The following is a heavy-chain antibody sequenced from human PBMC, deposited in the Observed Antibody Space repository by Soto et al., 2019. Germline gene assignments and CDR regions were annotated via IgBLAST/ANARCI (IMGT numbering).Heavy chain of an antibody. CDR2: ISAYNGNT. V-gene: IGHV1-18*01. CDR3: AYGSGSNSYPYYYYYGMDV. D-gene: IGHD3-10*01. CDR1: GYTFTSYG. J-gene: IGHJ6*02. Sequence: ASVKVSCKASGYTFTSYGISWVRQAPGLGLEWMGWISAYNGNTNYAQKLQGRVTRTTDTSTSTAYMELRSLRSDDTAVYYCAYGSGSNSYPYYYYYGMDVWGQGTTVTVSS.